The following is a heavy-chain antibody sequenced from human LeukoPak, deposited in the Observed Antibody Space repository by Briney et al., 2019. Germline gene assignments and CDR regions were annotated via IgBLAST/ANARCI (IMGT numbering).Heavy chain of an antibody. J-gene: IGHJ4*02. Sequence: GGSLRLSCAASGFTFSSYGMHWVRQAPGKGLEWVAFIRYDGSNKYYADSVKGRFTISRDNSKNTLYLQMNSLRAEDTAVYYCAKGLMGITIFGVVIGYWGQGTLVTVSS. D-gene: IGHD3-3*01. CDR2: IRYDGSNK. CDR1: GFTFSSYG. V-gene: IGHV3-30*02. CDR3: AKGLMGITIFGVVIGY.